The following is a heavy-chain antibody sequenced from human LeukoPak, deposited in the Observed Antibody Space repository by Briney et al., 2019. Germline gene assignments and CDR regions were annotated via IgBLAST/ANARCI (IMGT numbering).Heavy chain of an antibody. J-gene: IGHJ4*02. CDR2: IYHSGST. D-gene: IGHD3-10*01. Sequence: SETLSLTCTVSGGSISGYYWSWIRQPPGKGLEWIGSIYHSGSTYYNPSLKSRVTISVDTSKNQFSLKLSSVTAADTAVYYCARGDYYGSGKNFDYWGQGTLVTVSS. CDR3: ARGDYYGSGKNFDY. CDR1: GGSISGYY. V-gene: IGHV4-38-2*02.